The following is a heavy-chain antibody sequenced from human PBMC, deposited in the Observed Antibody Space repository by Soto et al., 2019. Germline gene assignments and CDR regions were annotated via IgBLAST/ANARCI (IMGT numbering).Heavy chain of an antibody. CDR2: MNPNSGNT. D-gene: IGHD1-1*01. J-gene: IGHJ4*02. V-gene: IGHV1-8*01. CDR3: VVWDLNDTPQDY. Sequence: ASVKVSCKASGYTFTSYDINWVRQATGQGLEWMGWMNPNSGNTSYAQKFQGRVTMTRNTSISTAYMELSSLRSEDTAVYYCVVWDLNDTPQDYWGQGTLVTVSS. CDR1: GYTFTSYD.